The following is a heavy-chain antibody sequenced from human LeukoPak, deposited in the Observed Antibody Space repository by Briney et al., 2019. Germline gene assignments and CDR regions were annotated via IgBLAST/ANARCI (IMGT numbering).Heavy chain of an antibody. CDR1: GGSISSGDYY. CDR2: IYYSGST. D-gene: IGHD3-22*01. J-gene: IGHJ4*02. CDR3: ATQGGYYYDSSGYQFDY. V-gene: IGHV4-30-4*02. Sequence: PSETLSLTCTVSGGSISSGDYYWSWIRQPPGKGLEWIGYIYYSGSTYYNPSLKSRVTISVDTSKNQFSLKLSSVTAADTAVCYCATQGGYYYDSSGYQFDYWGQGTLVTVSS.